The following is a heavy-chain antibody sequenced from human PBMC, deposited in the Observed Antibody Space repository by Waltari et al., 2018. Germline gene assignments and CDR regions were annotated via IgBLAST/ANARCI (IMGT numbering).Heavy chain of an antibody. CDR1: GFTFSSYA. J-gene: IGHJ4*02. D-gene: IGHD2-15*01. CDR2: ISYDGSNK. Sequence: QVQLVESGGGVVQPGRSLRLSCAASGFTFSSYAMHWVRQAPGKGVEWVAVISYDGSNKYYADSVKGRFTISRDNSKNTLYLQMNSLRAEDTAVYYCARPPVVVAATLTYWGQGTLVTVSS. V-gene: IGHV3-30-3*01. CDR3: ARPPVVVAATLTY.